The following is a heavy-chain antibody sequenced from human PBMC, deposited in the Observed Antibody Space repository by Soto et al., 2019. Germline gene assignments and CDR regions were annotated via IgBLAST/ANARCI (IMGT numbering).Heavy chain of an antibody. CDR1: GGSIGSYY. D-gene: IGHD5-18*01. V-gene: IGHV4-59*01. Sequence: LETLSLTCTVSGGSIGSYYLSWIRQPPGKGLEWIGYIYYSGSTNYNPSLKSRVTISVDTSKNQFSLKLSSVTAADTAVYYCARNSGYSYGYGDNWFDPWGQGTLVTVSS. CDR2: IYYSGST. CDR3: ARNSGYSYGYGDNWFDP. J-gene: IGHJ5*02.